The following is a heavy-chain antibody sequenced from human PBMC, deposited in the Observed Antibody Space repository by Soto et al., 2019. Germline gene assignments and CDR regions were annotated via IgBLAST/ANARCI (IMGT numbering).Heavy chain of an antibody. CDR3: TRAVLYYDILTGYYINWFDP. CDR1: GFTFGDYA. Sequence: GGSLRLSCTASGFTFGDYAMSWFRQAPGKGLEWVGFIRSKAYGGTTEYAASVKGRFTISRDDSKSIAYLQMNSLKTEDTAVYYCTRAVLYYDILTGYYINWFDPWGQGTLVTVSS. D-gene: IGHD3-9*01. CDR2: IRSKAYGGTT. J-gene: IGHJ5*02. V-gene: IGHV3-49*03.